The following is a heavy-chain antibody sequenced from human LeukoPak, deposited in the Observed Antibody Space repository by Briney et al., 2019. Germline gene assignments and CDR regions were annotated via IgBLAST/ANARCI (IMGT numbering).Heavy chain of an antibody. J-gene: IGHJ6*02. CDR2: INHSGST. Sequence: PSQTLSLTCAVSGGSISSGGYSWSWIRQPPGKGLEWIGEINHSGSTNYNPSLKSRVTISVDTSKNQFSLKLSSVTAADTAVYYCARGPIKTYYSSSWYHYYGMDVWGQGTTVTVSS. CDR1: GGSISSGGYS. CDR3: ARGPIKTYYSSSWYHYYGMDV. V-gene: IGHV4-30-2*01. D-gene: IGHD6-13*01.